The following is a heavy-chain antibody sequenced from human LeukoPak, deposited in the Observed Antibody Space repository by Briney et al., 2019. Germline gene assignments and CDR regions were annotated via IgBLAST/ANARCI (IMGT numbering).Heavy chain of an antibody. D-gene: IGHD3-9*01. CDR2: INHSGST. CDR1: GGSFSGYY. V-gene: IGHV4-34*01. Sequence: ASETLSLTCAVYGGSFSGYYWSWIRQPPGKGLEWIGEINHSGSTNYNPSLKSRVTISVDTSKNQFSLKLSSVTAADTAVYYCARGLRYFDWLSSNYYFDYWGQGTLVTVSS. CDR3: ARGLRYFDWLSSNYYFDY. J-gene: IGHJ4*02.